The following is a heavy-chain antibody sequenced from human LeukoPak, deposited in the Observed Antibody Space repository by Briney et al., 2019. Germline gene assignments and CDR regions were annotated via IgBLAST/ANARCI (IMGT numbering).Heavy chain of an antibody. CDR2: IRTKAYGGAT. J-gene: IGHJ4*02. CDR3: TGSRDGYNFFLDY. V-gene: IGHV3-49*03. D-gene: IGHD5-24*01. Sequence: GGSLRLSCTASGFTFADYAMSWFRQAPGNGLEWIAFIRTKAYGGATQYAAAVKGRFTISRDDSKSIAYLQMNSLKTEDTAVYYCTGSRDGYNFFLDYWGQGTLVTVSS. CDR1: GFTFADYA.